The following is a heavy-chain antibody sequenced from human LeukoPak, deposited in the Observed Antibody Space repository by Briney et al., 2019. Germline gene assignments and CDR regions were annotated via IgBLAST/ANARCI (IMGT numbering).Heavy chain of an antibody. D-gene: IGHD4-17*01. Sequence: SETLSLTCTVSGGSISSSSYYWGRIRQPPGKGLEWIGRSYYSGSTHYNSSVKSRVPISVDTSKNQFSLKLSSVTAADTAVYYCARDDYGDYTRRFDPWGQGTQVTVSS. V-gene: IGHV4-39*07. CDR2: SYYSGST. CDR3: ARDDYGDYTRRFDP. J-gene: IGHJ5*02. CDR1: GGSISSSSYY.